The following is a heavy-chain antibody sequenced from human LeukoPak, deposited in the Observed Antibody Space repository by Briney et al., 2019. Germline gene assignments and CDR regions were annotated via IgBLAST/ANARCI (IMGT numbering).Heavy chain of an antibody. CDR3: ARLRSGGQVAGVYFDS. V-gene: IGHV4-4*07. Sequence: SETLSLTCTVSGGSISSYYWSWIRQPAGKGLEWIGRIYTSGSTNYNPSLKSRVTISIDTSKNHFSLKLSSVTAADTAIYYCARLRSGGQVAGVYFDSWGQGTLVTVSS. CDR2: IYTSGST. D-gene: IGHD6-19*01. CDR1: GGSISSYY. J-gene: IGHJ4*02.